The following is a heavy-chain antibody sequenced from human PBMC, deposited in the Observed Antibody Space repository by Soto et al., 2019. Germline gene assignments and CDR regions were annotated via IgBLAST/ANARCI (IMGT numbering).Heavy chain of an antibody. CDR3: AKGTVAGRPLYYGMGV. Sequence: GGSLRLSCAASGFSFSSYAMSWVRQAPGKGLEWVSAISGSGGSTYYADSVKGRFTIPRDNSKNTLYLQMNSLRAEDTAVYYCAKGTVAGRPLYYGMGVYGQGTTFTVSS. J-gene: IGHJ6*02. CDR1: GFSFSSYA. CDR2: ISGSGGST. D-gene: IGHD6-19*01. V-gene: IGHV3-23*01.